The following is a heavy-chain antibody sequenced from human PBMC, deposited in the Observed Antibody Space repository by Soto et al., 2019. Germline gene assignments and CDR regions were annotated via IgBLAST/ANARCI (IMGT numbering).Heavy chain of an antibody. CDR3: ARDRYITIFGVNYYYGMDV. Sequence: ASVKVSCKASGYTFTSYDINWVRQATGQGLEWMGWMNPNSGNTGYAQKFQGRVTMTRNTSISTAYMELSSLRSEDTAVYYCARDRYITIFGVNYYYGMDVWGQGTTVTVSS. J-gene: IGHJ6*02. D-gene: IGHD3-3*01. CDR2: MNPNSGNT. V-gene: IGHV1-8*01. CDR1: GYTFTSYD.